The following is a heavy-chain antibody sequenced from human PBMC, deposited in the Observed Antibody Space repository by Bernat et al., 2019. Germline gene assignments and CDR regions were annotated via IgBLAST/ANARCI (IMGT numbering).Heavy chain of an antibody. CDR3: ARSPWRELVVALVGY. D-gene: IGHD2-15*01. Sequence: VQLVESGGGVVQPGMSLRLSCAPSGFTFSSYAMHWVRQAPGKGLEWVAVITYDGSHTYYADSVKGRFTISRDDSKNTLHLQMNSLRAEDTAVYYCARSPWRELVVALVGYWGQGTLVTVSS. CDR2: ITYDGSHT. CDR1: GFTFSSYA. V-gene: IGHV3-30*01. J-gene: IGHJ4*02.